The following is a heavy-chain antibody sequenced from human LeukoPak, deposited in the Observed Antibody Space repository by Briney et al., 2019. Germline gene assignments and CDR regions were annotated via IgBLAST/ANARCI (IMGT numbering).Heavy chain of an antibody. Sequence: SETLSLTCTVSGSSISSYYWSWIRQPPGKGLEWIGYIYYSGSTNYNPSLKSRVTISVDTSKNQFSLKLSSVTAADTAVYYCARGGAWFDPWGQGTLVTVSS. J-gene: IGHJ5*02. V-gene: IGHV4-59*01. D-gene: IGHD3-16*01. CDR2: IYYSGST. CDR1: GSSISSYY. CDR3: ARGGAWFDP.